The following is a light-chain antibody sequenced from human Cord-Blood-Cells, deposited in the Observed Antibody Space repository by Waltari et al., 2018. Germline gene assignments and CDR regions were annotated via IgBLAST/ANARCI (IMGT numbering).Light chain of an antibody. Sequence: DIVMTQSPDSLAVSLGERAPINCKSSQSVLYSSNNKNYLAWYQQKPGQPPKLLIYWASTRESGVPYRFSGSGSGTDFTLTISSLHAEDVAVYYCQQYYSTLMYSFGQGTKLEIK. CDR1: QSVLYSSNNKNY. CDR3: QQYYSTLMYS. CDR2: WAS. V-gene: IGKV4-1*01. J-gene: IGKJ2*03.